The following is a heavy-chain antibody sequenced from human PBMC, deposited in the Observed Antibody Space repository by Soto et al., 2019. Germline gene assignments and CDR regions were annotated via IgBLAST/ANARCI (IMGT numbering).Heavy chain of an antibody. CDR3: TTLITIFGVVMGDY. D-gene: IGHD3-3*01. Sequence: EVQLVESGGGLVKPGGSLRLSCAASGFTFSNAWMNWVGQAPGKGLEWVGRIKSKTDGGTTDYAAPVKGRFTISRDDSKNTLYLQMKSLKTEDTAVYYCTTLITIFGVVMGDYWGQGTLVTVSS. J-gene: IGHJ4*02. CDR2: IKSKTDGGTT. CDR1: GFTFSNAW. V-gene: IGHV3-15*07.